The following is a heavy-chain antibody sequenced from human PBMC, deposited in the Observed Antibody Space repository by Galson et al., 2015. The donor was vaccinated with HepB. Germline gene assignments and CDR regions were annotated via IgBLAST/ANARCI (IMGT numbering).Heavy chain of an antibody. V-gene: IGHV3-33*06. Sequence: SLRLSCAASGFTFRSFGMHWVRQAPGKGLEWLAVIWYDGSKKYYTDSVKGRFTNSKDTSKNTLYLQMDSLRVEDTAVYYCAKEALPDYGGVTGFHFWGQGTLVTVSS. CDR1: GFTFRSFG. D-gene: IGHD4-23*01. J-gene: IGHJ4*02. CDR3: AKEALPDYGGVTGFHF. CDR2: IWYDGSKK.